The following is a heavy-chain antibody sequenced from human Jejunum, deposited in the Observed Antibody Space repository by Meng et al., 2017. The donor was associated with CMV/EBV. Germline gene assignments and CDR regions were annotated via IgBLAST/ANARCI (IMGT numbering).Heavy chain of an antibody. D-gene: IGHD3-3*01. J-gene: IGHJ6*02. V-gene: IGHV3-49*04. CDR1: FRDHA. CDR2: IRSKAYGETT. CDR3: TKGPRLEWRYYGMDV. Sequence: FRDHAMSWVRQAPGKGLEWVSFIRSKAYGETTEYAASVKGRFSISRDDSQSIVYLQMNRLRSEDTAVYYCTKGPRLEWRYYGMDVWGQGTTVTVSS.